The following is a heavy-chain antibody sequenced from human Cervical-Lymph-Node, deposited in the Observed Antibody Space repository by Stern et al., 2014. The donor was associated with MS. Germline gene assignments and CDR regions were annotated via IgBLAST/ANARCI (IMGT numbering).Heavy chain of an antibody. D-gene: IGHD2-15*01. CDR2: LSNEGSKQ. CDR3: ARDTCRGGGCYFRY. J-gene: IGHJ4*02. CDR1: GFIFSSYA. V-gene: IGHV3-30-3*01. Sequence: DQLVESGGGVVQPGRSLRLSCAASGFIFSSYAMHWVRQAPGKGLDWVAFLSNEGSKQFYADSVKGRFTISRDNSNNTLYLQMNSLRPEDKAVYYCARDTCRGGGCYFRYWGQGILITVSS.